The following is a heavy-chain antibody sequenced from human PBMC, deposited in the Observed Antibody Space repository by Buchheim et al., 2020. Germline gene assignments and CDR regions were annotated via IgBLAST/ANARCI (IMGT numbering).Heavy chain of an antibody. CDR3: VRDLRSGGNYYRFDY. V-gene: IGHV4-4*02. CDR1: GGSISSNSW. J-gene: IGHJ4*02. D-gene: IGHD2-15*01. Sequence: QVQLQESGPGLVKPSGTLSLTCVVSGGSISSNSWWGWVRQAPGKGLEWIGEIYHSGSTNYNLSLKSRVTISVDKSKNQFSLNLSSVTAADTAIYYCVRDLRSGGNYYRFDYWGQGTL. CDR2: IYHSGST.